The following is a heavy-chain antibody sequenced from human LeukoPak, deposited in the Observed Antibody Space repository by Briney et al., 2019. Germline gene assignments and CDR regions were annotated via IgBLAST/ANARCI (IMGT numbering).Heavy chain of an antibody. CDR1: GFIFSSYS. D-gene: IGHD3-10*01. Sequence: GGSLRLSCAASGFIFSSYSMNWVRQAPGKGLEWISHISSNSSIIYYADSVRGRFTISRDNANDLLFLQINSLRAEDTAVYYCAKDYYGSGNRFLDYFDYWGQGTLVTVSS. V-gene: IGHV3-48*04. CDR3: AKDYYGSGNRFLDYFDY. J-gene: IGHJ4*02. CDR2: ISSNSSII.